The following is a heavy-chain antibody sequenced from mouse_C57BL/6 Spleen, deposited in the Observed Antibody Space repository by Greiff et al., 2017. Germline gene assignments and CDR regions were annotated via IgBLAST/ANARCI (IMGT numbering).Heavy chain of an antibody. Sequence: VKQRPGQGLEWIGRIHPSDSDTNYNQKFKGKATLTVDKSSSTAYMQLSSLTSEDSAVYYCAIPYDYDGYYAMDYWGQGTSVTVSS. J-gene: IGHJ4*01. CDR3: AIPYDYDGYYAMDY. D-gene: IGHD2-4*01. CDR2: IHPSDSDT. V-gene: IGHV1-74*01.